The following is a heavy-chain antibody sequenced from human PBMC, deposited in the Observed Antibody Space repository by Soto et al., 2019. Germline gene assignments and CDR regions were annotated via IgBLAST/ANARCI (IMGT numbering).Heavy chain of an antibody. Sequence: GGSLRLSCAASGFTFSSYAMSWVRQAPGKGLEWVSAISGSGGSTYYADSVKGRFTISRDNSKNTLYLQMNSLRAEDTAVYYCAKCVGFGDEYYYYYYMDVWGKGTTVTVSS. J-gene: IGHJ6*03. D-gene: IGHD3-10*01. V-gene: IGHV3-23*01. CDR1: GFTFSSYA. CDR2: ISGSGGST. CDR3: AKCVGFGDEYYYYYYMDV.